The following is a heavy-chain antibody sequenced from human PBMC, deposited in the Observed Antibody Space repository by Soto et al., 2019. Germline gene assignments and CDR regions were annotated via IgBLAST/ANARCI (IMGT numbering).Heavy chain of an antibody. CDR1: GFTFSSYA. D-gene: IGHD2-15*01. V-gene: IGHV3-23*01. CDR2: ISGSGGST. CDR3: AKMGSWYCSGGSCYSFDY. Sequence: GGSLRLSCAASGFTFSSYAMSWVRQAPGKGLEWVSAISGSGGSTYYADSVKGRFTISRDNSKNTLYLQMNSLRAEDTAVYYCAKMGSWYCSGGSCYSFDYWGQGTLVTVSS. J-gene: IGHJ4*02.